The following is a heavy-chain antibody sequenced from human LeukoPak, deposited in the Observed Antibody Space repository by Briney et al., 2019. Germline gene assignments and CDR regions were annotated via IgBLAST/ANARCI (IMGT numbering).Heavy chain of an antibody. Sequence: PSETLSLTCAVYGGSFSGYYWSWIRQPPGKGLERIGEINHSGSTNYNPSLKSRVTISVDTSKNQFSLKLSSVTAADTAVYYCARDLYSGSYLGWFDPWGQGTLVTVSS. CDR2: INHSGST. CDR3: ARDLYSGSYLGWFDP. J-gene: IGHJ5*02. D-gene: IGHD1-26*01. CDR1: GGSFSGYY. V-gene: IGHV4-34*01.